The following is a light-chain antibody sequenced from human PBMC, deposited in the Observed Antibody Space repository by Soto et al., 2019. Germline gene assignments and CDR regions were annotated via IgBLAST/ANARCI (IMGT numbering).Light chain of an antibody. CDR3: SSYTRTSSLV. CDR1: NSDVGIYNY. V-gene: IGLV2-14*01. CDR2: GVS. Sequence: QSVLTQPASVSGSPGQSITISCTGTNSDVGIYNYVSWYQLHPGKAPKLLIYGVSNRPSGVSNRFSGSKSGNTASLTISGLQVEDEGDYYCSSYTRTSSLVFGGGTKVTVL. J-gene: IGLJ3*02.